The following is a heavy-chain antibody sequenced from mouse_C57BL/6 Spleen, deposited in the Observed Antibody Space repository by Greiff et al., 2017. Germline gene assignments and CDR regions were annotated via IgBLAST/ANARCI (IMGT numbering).Heavy chain of an antibody. Sequence: QVQLQQPGAELVKPGASVKLSCKASGYTFTSYWMHWVKQRPGQGLEWIGMFHPNSGSTNYNEKFKSKATLTVDKSSSTAYMQLSSLTSEDSAVYYCATLRRGYAMDYWGQGTSVTVSS. D-gene: IGHD1-1*01. V-gene: IGHV1-64*01. CDR2: FHPNSGST. J-gene: IGHJ4*01. CDR1: GYTFTSYW. CDR3: ATLRRGYAMDY.